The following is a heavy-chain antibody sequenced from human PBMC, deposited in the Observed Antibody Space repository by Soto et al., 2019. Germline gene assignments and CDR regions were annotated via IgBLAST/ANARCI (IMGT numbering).Heavy chain of an antibody. Sequence: TSETLSLTCTVSGGSISSYYWSWIRQPPGKGQEWIWYIYYSGSTNYNPSLKSRVTISVDTSKNLFSLKLSFVTAADTAVFYCARQDYDFWSGYYTGWFDPWGQGTLVTVSS. J-gene: IGHJ5*02. CDR3: ARQDYDFWSGYYTGWFDP. V-gene: IGHV4-59*08. D-gene: IGHD3-3*01. CDR1: GGSISSYY. CDR2: IYYSGST.